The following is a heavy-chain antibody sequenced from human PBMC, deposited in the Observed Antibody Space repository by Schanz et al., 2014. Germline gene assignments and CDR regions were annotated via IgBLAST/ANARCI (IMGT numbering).Heavy chain of an antibody. CDR3: ARVVGGAEWLLYDDYYYNLDV. J-gene: IGHJ6*02. D-gene: IGHD3-3*01. CDR1: GGSMDNYY. V-gene: IGHV4-59*01. CDR2: VYNNGRT. Sequence: QVQLQESGPRLVKPSQTLSLTCTVSGGSMDNYYWSWIRQPPGKGLEWIGYVYNNGRTYYNPSLKSRVAISVDTSKNQFSLKLTSMTAADTAVYYCARVVGGAEWLLYDDYYYNLDVWGQGTTVTVSS.